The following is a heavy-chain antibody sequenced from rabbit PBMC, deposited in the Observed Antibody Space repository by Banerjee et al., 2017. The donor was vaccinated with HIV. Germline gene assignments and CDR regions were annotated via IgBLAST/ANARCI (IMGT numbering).Heavy chain of an antibody. CDR3: VRVGDDYGDYYNL. V-gene: IGHV1S40*01. J-gene: IGHJ4*01. CDR2: IDAGSSGTT. CDR1: GFSFSSSYF. D-gene: IGHD2-1*01. Sequence: QSLEESGGDLVKPGASLTLTCTASGFSFSSSYFMCWVRQAPGKGLEWIACIDAGSSGTTFYASWVNGRFTISSHNAQNTLYLQLNSLTVADTATYFCVRVGDDYGDYYNLWGPGTLVTVS.